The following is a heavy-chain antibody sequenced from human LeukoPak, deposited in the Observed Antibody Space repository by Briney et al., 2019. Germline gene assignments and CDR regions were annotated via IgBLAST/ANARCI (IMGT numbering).Heavy chain of an antibody. CDR1: GFTFDDYA. Sequence: GGSLRLSCAASGFTFDDYAMHWVRQAPGKGLEWVSGISWNSGSIGYADSVKGRFTISRDNAKNSLYLQMNSLRAEDMALYYCAKDTSRWFGEFGDAFDIWGQGTMVTVSS. CDR3: AKDTSRWFGEFGDAFDI. D-gene: IGHD3-10*01. J-gene: IGHJ3*02. CDR2: ISWNSGSI. V-gene: IGHV3-9*03.